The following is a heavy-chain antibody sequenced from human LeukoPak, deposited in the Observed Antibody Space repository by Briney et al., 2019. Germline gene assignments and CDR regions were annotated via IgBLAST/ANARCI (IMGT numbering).Heavy chain of an antibody. J-gene: IGHJ4*02. D-gene: IGHD5-12*01. V-gene: IGHV3-23*01. CDR3: AKDRGPITDY. Sequence: GGSLRLSCTVSGFTLSSYEMSWIRQAPGKGLEWVSGISGSGGSTYYADSVKGRFTISRDNSKNTLYLQMNSLRAEDTAVYYCAKDRGPITDYWGQGTLVTVSS. CDR2: ISGSGGST. CDR1: GFTLSSYE.